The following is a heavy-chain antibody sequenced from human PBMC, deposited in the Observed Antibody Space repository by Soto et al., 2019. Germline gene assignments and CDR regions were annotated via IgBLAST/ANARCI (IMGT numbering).Heavy chain of an antibody. D-gene: IGHD3-10*01. Sequence: PSETLSLTCTVSGGSISSHYWSWIRQPPGKGLEWIGYIYYSGSTNYNPSLKSRVTISVDTSKNQFSLKLSSVTAADTAVYYCARDAGSGSHDYYYYYYGMDVWGQGTTVTVSS. CDR3: ARDAGSGSHDYYYYYYGMDV. CDR1: GGSISSHY. CDR2: IYYSGST. V-gene: IGHV4-59*11. J-gene: IGHJ6*02.